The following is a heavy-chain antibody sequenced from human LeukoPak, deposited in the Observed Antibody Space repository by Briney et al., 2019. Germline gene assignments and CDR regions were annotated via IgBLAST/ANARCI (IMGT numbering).Heavy chain of an antibody. V-gene: IGHV1-69*13. CDR2: IIPIFGTA. CDR3: ARKAYHYYDSSGYYLTLDY. J-gene: IGHJ4*02. D-gene: IGHD3-22*01. CDR1: GGTCSSYA. Sequence: ASVKVSCKASGGTCSSYAISWVRQAPGQGLEWMGGIIPIFGTANYAQKFQGRVTITADESTSTAYMELSSLRSEDTAVYYCARKAYHYYDSSGYYLTLDYWGQGTLVTVSS.